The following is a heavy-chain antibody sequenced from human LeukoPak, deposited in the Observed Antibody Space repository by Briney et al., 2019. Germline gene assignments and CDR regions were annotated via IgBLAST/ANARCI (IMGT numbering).Heavy chain of an antibody. Sequence: SETLSLTCAVSGGSISSYEWWSWVRQPPGKGLEWIGSIYYSGSTYYNPSLKSRVTTSVDTSKNQFSLKLSSVTAADTAVYYCARDGGVVDYWGQGTLVTVSS. D-gene: IGHD3-16*01. CDR1: GGSISSYEW. CDR2: IYYSGST. V-gene: IGHV4-4*02. CDR3: ARDGGVVDY. J-gene: IGHJ4*02.